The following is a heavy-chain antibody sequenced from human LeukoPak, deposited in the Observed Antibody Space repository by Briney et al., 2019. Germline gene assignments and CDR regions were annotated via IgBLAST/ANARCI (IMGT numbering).Heavy chain of an antibody. J-gene: IGHJ3*02. V-gene: IGHV3-23*01. D-gene: IGHD6-19*01. Sequence: GGSLRLSCAASGFTFSSYAMNWVRQAPGKGLEWVSAISGSGVSTYYTDSVKGRFTISRDNSKSTLFLHMNSLTAEDTAVYYCVKDYTSGRYDAFDIWGQGTMVTVSS. CDR2: ISGSGVST. CDR3: VKDYTSGRYDAFDI. CDR1: GFTFSSYA.